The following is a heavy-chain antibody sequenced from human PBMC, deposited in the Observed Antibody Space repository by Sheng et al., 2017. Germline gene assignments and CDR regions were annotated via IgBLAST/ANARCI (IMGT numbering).Heavy chain of an antibody. CDR3: ARGLWELPDY. Sequence: QVQLQQWGAGLLKPSETLSLTCAVYGGSFSGYYWSWIRQPPGKGLEWIGEINHSGSTNYNPSLKSRVTISVDTSKNQFSLKLSSVTAADTAVYYCARGLWELPDYWGQGTLVTVSS. D-gene: IGHD1-26*01. CDR2: INHSGST. CDR1: GGSFSGYY. J-gene: IGHJ4*02. V-gene: IGHV4-34*01.